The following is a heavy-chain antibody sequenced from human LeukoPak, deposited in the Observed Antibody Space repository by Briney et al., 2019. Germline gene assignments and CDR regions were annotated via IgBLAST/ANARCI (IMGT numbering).Heavy chain of an antibody. D-gene: IGHD6-13*01. CDR3: ARGAGYSSSWYTH. CDR2: TIPIFGTA. V-gene: IGHV1-69*13. J-gene: IGHJ4*02. Sequence: SVKVSCKASGGTFSNYAIDWVRQAPGQGLEWMGGTIPIFGTAKYAQKFQDRVTITADESTSTAYMELSSLRSEDTAVYYCARGAGYSSSWYTHWGQGTLVTVSS. CDR1: GGTFSNYA.